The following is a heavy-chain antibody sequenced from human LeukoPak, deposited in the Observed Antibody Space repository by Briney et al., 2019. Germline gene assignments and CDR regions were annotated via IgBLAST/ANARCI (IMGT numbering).Heavy chain of an antibody. D-gene: IGHD5-18*01. Sequence: SETLSLTCAVSGGSISSGGYSWSWIRQPPGRGLEWIVYIYHSGSTYYNPSLKSRVTISVDRSKNQFSLKLSSVTAADTAVYYCARFRGYNNAFDIWGQGTMVTVSS. CDR1: GGSISSGGYS. CDR3: ARFRGYNNAFDI. CDR2: IYHSGST. V-gene: IGHV4-30-2*01. J-gene: IGHJ3*02.